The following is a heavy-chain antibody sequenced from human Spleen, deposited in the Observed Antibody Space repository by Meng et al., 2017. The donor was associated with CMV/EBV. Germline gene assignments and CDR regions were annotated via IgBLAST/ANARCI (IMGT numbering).Heavy chain of an antibody. CDR3: AREFSSSGMGFDY. J-gene: IGHJ4*02. Sequence: QAPLQPWGAVLLKPSEPLSLTCAVYGGSFSGYYWSWIRQPPGKGLEWIGEINHSGSTNYNPSLKSRVTISVDTSKNQFSLKLSSVTAADTAVYYCAREFSSSGMGFDYWGQGTLVTVSS. D-gene: IGHD3-10*01. V-gene: IGHV4-34*01. CDR2: INHSGST. CDR1: GGSFSGYY.